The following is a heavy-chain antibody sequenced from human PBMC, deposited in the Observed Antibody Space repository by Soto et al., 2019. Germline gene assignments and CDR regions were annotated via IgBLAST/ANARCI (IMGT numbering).Heavy chain of an antibody. Sequence: ASVKVSCKASGYTFTSYGISWVRQAPGQGLEWMGWISAYNGNTNYAQKLQGRVTMTTDTSTSTAYMELRSLRSDDTAVYYCARVPNSIVVVPAAPHGDTVTTHVDYYYMDVWGKGTTVTVSS. CDR1: GYTFTSYG. V-gene: IGHV1-18*01. D-gene: IGHD2-2*01. CDR2: ISAYNGNT. CDR3: ARVPNSIVVVPAAPHGDTVTTHVDYYYMDV. J-gene: IGHJ6*03.